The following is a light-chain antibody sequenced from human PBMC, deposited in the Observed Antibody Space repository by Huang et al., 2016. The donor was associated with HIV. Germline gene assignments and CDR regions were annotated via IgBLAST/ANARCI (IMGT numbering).Light chain of an antibody. J-gene: IGKJ5*01. Sequence: AIQLTQSPSSLSASVGDRVTITCRASQGISSALAWYQQKPWKAPKLLIYDASSLESGVPTRFGGSGSGTDFTLTISSLQPEDFATYYCQQFNNYLTFGQGTRLEIK. CDR1: QGISSA. CDR3: QQFNNYLT. CDR2: DAS. V-gene: IGKV1D-13*01.